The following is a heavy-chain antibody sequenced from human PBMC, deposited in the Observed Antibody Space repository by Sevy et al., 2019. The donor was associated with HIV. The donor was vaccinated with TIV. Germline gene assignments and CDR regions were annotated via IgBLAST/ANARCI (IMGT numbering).Heavy chain of an antibody. V-gene: IGHV3-15*01. CDR1: GFTFTNAW. CDR3: TTDREYGDYKGGFDY. Sequence: LSCAVSGFTFTNAWMGWVRQAPGKGLEWVGRIRSNTDGGTTDYAAPLKGRFTISRDDSKNTLYLQMNILKSADTAVYYSTTDREYGDYKGGFDYWGQGTLVTVSS. J-gene: IGHJ4*02. D-gene: IGHD4-17*01. CDR2: IRSNTDGGTT.